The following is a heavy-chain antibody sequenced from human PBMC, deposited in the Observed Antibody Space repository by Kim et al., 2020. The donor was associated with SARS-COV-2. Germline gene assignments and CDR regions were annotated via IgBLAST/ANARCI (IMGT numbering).Heavy chain of an antibody. Sequence: NPSRKSRVTISVDTSKNQFSLRLGSVTAADTAVYYCAREGILEDYYGMDVWGQGTTVTVSS. CDR3: AREGILEDYYGMDV. V-gene: IGHV4-39*07. D-gene: IGHD3-10*01. J-gene: IGHJ6*02.